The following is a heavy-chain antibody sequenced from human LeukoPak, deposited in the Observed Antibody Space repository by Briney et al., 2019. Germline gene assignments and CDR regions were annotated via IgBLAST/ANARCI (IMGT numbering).Heavy chain of an antibody. D-gene: IGHD6-19*01. CDR3: ATAPTRQWLADYYYYYMDV. Sequence: SETLSLTCTVSGGSISSYYWSWIRQPAGKGLEWIGRIYTSGSTNYNPSLKSRVTISVDTSKNQFSLKLSSVTAADTAVYYCATAPTRQWLADYYYYYMDVWGKGTTVTVSS. V-gene: IGHV4-4*07. J-gene: IGHJ6*03. CDR1: GGSISSYY. CDR2: IYTSGST.